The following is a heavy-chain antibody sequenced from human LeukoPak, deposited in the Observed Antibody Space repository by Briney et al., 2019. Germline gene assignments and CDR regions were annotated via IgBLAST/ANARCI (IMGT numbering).Heavy chain of an antibody. CDR2: ISSSSSTI. J-gene: IGHJ4*02. D-gene: IGHD5-12*01. Sequence: GGSLRLSCAASGFTFSSYEMNWVRQAPGKGLEWVSYISSSSSTIYYADSAKGRFTISRDNAKNSLYLQMNSLRPEDTAVYYCARARPSMWIDYWGQGTLVTVSS. CDR3: ARARPSMWIDY. CDR1: GFTFSSYE. V-gene: IGHV3-48*03.